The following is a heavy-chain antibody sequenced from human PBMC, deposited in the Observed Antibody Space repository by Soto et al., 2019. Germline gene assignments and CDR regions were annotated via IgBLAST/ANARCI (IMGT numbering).Heavy chain of an antibody. D-gene: IGHD4-17*01. Sequence: EVQLVESGGGLVQPGGSLRLSCAASGFTFSSHWMHWVRQAPGKELMWVSRINSDGSSTSYAESVKGRFTITRDNAKKTVFLQMNSLRAEDTAVYYCARGVTDTTGSGYWGRGVLVTVSS. V-gene: IGHV3-74*01. J-gene: IGHJ4*02. CDR1: GFTFSSHW. CDR2: INSDGSST. CDR3: ARGVTDTTGSGY.